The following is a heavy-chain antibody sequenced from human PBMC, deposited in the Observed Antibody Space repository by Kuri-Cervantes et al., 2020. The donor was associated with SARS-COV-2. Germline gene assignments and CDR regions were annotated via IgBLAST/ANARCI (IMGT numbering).Heavy chain of an antibody. D-gene: IGHD3-22*01. CDR2: INPSGGST. CDR1: GYTFTSYY. CDR3: AREAGYYDMLLTPSYYYYYYGMDV. J-gene: IGHJ6*02. Sequence: ASVKVSCKASGYTFTSYYMHWVRQAPGQGLEWMGIINPSGGSTSYAQKFQGRVTMTRDTSTSTVYMELSSLRSEDTAAYYCAREAGYYDMLLTPSYYYYYYGMDVWGQGTTVTVSS. V-gene: IGHV1-46*01.